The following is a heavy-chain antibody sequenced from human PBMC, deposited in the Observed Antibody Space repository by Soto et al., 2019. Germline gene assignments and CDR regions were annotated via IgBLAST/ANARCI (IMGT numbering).Heavy chain of an antibody. CDR1: GGSFSGYY. D-gene: IGHD2-15*01. V-gene: IGHV4-34*01. CDR2: INHSGST. CDR3: ARRPVTIAVGWFDP. Sequence: SETLSLTGAVYGGSFSGYYWSWIRQPPGKGLEWIGEINHSGSTNYNPSLKSRVTISVDTSKNQFSLKLSSVTAADTAVYYCARRPVTIAVGWFDPWGQGTLVTVSS. J-gene: IGHJ5*02.